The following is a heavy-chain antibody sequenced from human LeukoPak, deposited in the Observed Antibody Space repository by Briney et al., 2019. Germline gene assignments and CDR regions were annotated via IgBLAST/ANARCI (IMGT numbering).Heavy chain of an antibody. CDR2: ISYLSSHV. CDR1: GFTFRSYA. V-gene: IGHV3-21*01. J-gene: IGHJ4*02. Sequence: NPGGSLRLSCAASGFTFRSYAVSWVRQAPGKGLEWVSSISYLSSHVYYGDSVKGRFSISRDNAKDSLYLQMNSLGAEDTAIYYCGRAFPPLRTSSAGDLWGQGILVTVSS. D-gene: IGHD3-16*01. CDR3: GRAFPPLRTSSAGDL.